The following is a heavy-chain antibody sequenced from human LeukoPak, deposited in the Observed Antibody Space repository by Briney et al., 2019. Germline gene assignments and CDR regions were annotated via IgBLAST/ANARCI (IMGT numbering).Heavy chain of an antibody. CDR2: IYTSGST. J-gene: IGHJ4*02. CDR1: GGSISSGSYY. V-gene: IGHV4-61*02. D-gene: IGHD6-13*01. Sequence: SETLSLTCTVSGGSISSGSYYWSWIRQPAGKGLEWIGRIYTSGSTNYNPSLKSRVTISVDTSKIQFSLKLSSVTAADTAVYYCARVIAVAGVYYFDYWGQGTLVTVSS. CDR3: ARVIAVAGVYYFDY.